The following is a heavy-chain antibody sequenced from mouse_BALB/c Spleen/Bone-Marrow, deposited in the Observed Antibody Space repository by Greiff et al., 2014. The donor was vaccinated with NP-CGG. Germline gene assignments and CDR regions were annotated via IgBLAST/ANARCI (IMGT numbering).Heavy chain of an antibody. CDR3: ASYYGSTWYFDV. Sequence: VQLQQSGPELAKPGASMKISCKASGYSFTGYTMNWVKQSHGKNLEWIGLINPYNGGTTYNQYFKGKATLTVDRSSSTAYMELLSLTSEDSAVYYCASYYGSTWYFDVWGAGTTVTVSS. D-gene: IGHD1-1*01. CDR2: INPYNGGT. V-gene: IGHV1-18*01. J-gene: IGHJ1*01. CDR1: GYSFTGYT.